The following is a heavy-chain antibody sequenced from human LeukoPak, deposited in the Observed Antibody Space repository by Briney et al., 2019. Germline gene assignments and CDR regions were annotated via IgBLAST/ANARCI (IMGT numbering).Heavy chain of an antibody. J-gene: IGHJ5*01. CDR1: GFRFSSYV. CDR2: LTRTSSAT. Sequence: PGGSLRLSCVGSGFRFSSYVMNWVRQAPGRGLEWLSYLTRTSSATWYADSVKGRFTIFRDNAKSSLYLQMNSLRVEDTAVYYCATGGSEYRSDWFDSWGQGTLVNVAS. V-gene: IGHV3-48*01. D-gene: IGHD5-18*01. CDR3: ATGGSEYRSDWFDS.